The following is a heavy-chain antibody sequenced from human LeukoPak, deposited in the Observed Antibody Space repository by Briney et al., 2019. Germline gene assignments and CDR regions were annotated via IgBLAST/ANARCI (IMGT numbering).Heavy chain of an antibody. CDR3: ARPYSSGWYGDFDY. J-gene: IGHJ4*02. CDR1: GFTFSSYA. CDR2: ISYDGGDK. D-gene: IGHD6-19*01. Sequence: GGSLRLSCAASGFTFSSYAMHWVRQAPGKGLEWVAVISYDGGDKYYADSVKGRFTISRDNSKNTLYLQMNSLRAEDTAVYSCARPYSSGWYGDFDYWGQGTLVTVSS. V-gene: IGHV3-30*04.